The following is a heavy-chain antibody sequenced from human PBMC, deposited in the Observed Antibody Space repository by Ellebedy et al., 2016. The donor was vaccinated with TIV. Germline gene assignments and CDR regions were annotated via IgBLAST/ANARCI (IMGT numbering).Heavy chain of an antibody. J-gene: IGHJ6*02. Sequence: AASVKVSCKASGYTFTGYYMHWVRQAPGQGLEWMGWINPNSGGTNYAQKFQGWVTMTRDTSISTAYMELSRLRSDDTAVYYCARDQRTTGTTQLDYYGMDVWGQGTTVTVSS. CDR1: GYTFTGYY. CDR3: ARDQRTTGTTQLDYYGMDV. CDR2: INPNSGGT. D-gene: IGHD1-1*01. V-gene: IGHV1-2*04.